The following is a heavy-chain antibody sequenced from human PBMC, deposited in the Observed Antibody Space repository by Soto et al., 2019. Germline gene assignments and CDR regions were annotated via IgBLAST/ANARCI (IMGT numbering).Heavy chain of an antibody. CDR3: TRDPRNYYDSIGSANWFDP. Sequence: VGSLRLSCAASGFTFSDYYMSWIRQAPGKELEWVSYISSSGSTIYYADSVKGRFTISRDNAKNSLYPQMNSLKTEDTAVYYCTRDPRNYYDSIGSANWFDPWGQGTLVTVSS. CDR2: ISSSGSTI. CDR1: GFTFSDYY. D-gene: IGHD3-22*01. J-gene: IGHJ5*02. V-gene: IGHV3-11*01.